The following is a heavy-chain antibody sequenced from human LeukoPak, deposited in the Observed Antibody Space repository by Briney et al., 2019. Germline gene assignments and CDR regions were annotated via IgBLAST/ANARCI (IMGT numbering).Heavy chain of an antibody. CDR2: IKEDGSEK. Sequence: GESLRLSCAASGFIFSNYWMTWVRQAPGKGLEWVANIKEDGSEKYYVDSVKGRFTISRDNAKNSLFLQMNSLRVEDTAVYYCSGGSRFVDYWGQGTLVTVSS. CDR1: GFIFSNYW. CDR3: SGGSRFVDY. J-gene: IGHJ4*02. D-gene: IGHD3-10*01. V-gene: IGHV3-7*04.